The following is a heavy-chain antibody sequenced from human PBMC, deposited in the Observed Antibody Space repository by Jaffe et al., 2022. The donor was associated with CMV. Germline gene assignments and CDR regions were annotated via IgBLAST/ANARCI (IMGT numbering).Heavy chain of an antibody. D-gene: IGHD3-10*01. V-gene: IGHV3-30*18. Sequence: QVQLVESGGGVVQPGRSLRLSCAASGFTFSTYGMQWVRQAPGKGLEWVAVISYDGRNKYCADSVKGRFTVSRDNSKNTVYLEMSSLRSEDTAVYYCAKEAEILWLGARNYYCDYWGQGTVVTVSS. J-gene: IGHJ4*02. CDR1: GFTFSTYG. CDR3: AKEAEILWLGARNYYCDY. CDR2: ISYDGRNK.